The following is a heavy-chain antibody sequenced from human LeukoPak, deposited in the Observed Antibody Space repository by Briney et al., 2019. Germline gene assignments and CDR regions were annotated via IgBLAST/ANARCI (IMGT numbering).Heavy chain of an antibody. D-gene: IGHD2-2*01. J-gene: IGHJ6*03. CDR1: GGTFDTYT. CDR2: VSPIFSKP. CDR3: ATKVGYCSGTSCFDDYFYYMDV. V-gene: IGHV1-69*05. Sequence: GASVKVSCKASGGTFDTYTITWVRQAPGQGLEWMGRVSPIFSKPKYARKFQGRVAITTDESTSTAYMELSRLRSDDTAVYYCATKVGYCSGTSCFDDYFYYMDVWGEGTTVTVSS.